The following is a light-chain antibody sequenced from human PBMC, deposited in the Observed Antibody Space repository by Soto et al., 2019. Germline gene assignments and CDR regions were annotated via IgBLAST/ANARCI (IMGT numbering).Light chain of an antibody. J-gene: IGKJ1*01. CDR3: QQYGTSPQT. CDR1: EGVGSY. CDR2: DAS. V-gene: IGKV3-20*01. Sequence: EVVLTQSTGTLSLSPGERVTLSCRASEGVGSYLAWYQQKPGQAPRLLIYDASSRATGIPDKFSGSGSGTDFTLSISGLEPEDFAEYFCQQYGTSPQTFGQGTKVE.